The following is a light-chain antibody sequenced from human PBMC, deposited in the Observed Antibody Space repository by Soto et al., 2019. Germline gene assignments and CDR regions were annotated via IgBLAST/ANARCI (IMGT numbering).Light chain of an antibody. CDR3: CSYASSRSLV. J-gene: IGLJ2*01. CDR2: EGS. CDR1: SSDVGSYNL. Sequence: QSVLTQPASVSGSPGQSITISCTGTSSDVGSYNLVSWYQQHPGKAPKLMIYEGSKRPSGVSNRFSGSKSGNTASLTISGLQAEYEADYYCCSYASSRSLVFGRGTKLTVL. V-gene: IGLV2-23*01.